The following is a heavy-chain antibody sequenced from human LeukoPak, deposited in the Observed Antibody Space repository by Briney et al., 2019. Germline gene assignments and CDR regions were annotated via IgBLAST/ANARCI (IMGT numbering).Heavy chain of an antibody. CDR1: GFTFSDYY. Sequence: AGGSLRLSCAASGFTFSDYYMSWIRQAPGKGLEWVSYISSSGSTIYYADSVKGRLTISRDNAKNSLYLQMNSLRAEDTAVYYCARLAWGYDIKSGMDVWGQGTTVTVSS. CDR3: ARLAWGYDIKSGMDV. V-gene: IGHV3-11*01. CDR2: ISSSGSTI. D-gene: IGHD3-22*01. J-gene: IGHJ6*02.